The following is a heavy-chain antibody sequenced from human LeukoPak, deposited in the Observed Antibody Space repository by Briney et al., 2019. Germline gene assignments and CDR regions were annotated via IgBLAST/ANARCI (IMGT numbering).Heavy chain of an antibody. D-gene: IGHD6-19*01. CDR3: ARYSSGWPRLYY. CDR1: GYTFTSYY. J-gene: IGHJ4*02. V-gene: IGHV1-46*01. Sequence: ASVKVSCKASGYTFTSYYMHWVRQAPGQGLEWMGIINPSGGSTSYAQKFQGRVTMTWDTSTSTVYMELSSLRSEDTAVYYCARYSSGWPRLYYWGQGTLVTVSS. CDR2: INPSGGST.